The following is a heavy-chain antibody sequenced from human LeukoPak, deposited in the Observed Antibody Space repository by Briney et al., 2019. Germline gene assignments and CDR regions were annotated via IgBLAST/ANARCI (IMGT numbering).Heavy chain of an antibody. CDR2: INPNSGGT. CDR3: ARDSWGGYRLYGMDV. Sequence: ASVKVSCKASGYTFTGYYMHWVRQAPGQGLEWMGWINPNSGGTNYAQKFQGRVTMTRDTSISTAYMELSRLRSDDTAVYYCARDSWGGYRLYGMDVGGKGTTVTVSS. CDR1: GYTFTGYY. D-gene: IGHD3-16*02. J-gene: IGHJ6*04. V-gene: IGHV1-2*02.